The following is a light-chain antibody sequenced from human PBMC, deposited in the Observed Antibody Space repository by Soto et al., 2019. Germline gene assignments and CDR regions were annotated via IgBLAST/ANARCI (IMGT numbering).Light chain of an antibody. CDR3: MQALQTPPT. CDR1: QNVLHSNGYNY. Sequence: DIVMTQSPLSLPVTPGEPASISCRSSQNVLHSNGYNYLDWYLQKPGQSPQLLIYLGSNRASGVTDRFSGSGSGTDFTLKISRVEAEDVGVYYCMQALQTPPTFGQGTRLEIK. J-gene: IGKJ5*01. CDR2: LGS. V-gene: IGKV2-28*01.